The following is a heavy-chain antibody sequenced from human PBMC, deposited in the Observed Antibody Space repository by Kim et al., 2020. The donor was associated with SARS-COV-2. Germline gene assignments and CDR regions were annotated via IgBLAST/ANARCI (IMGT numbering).Heavy chain of an antibody. CDR3: ARGRRSQSKESGSYGY. V-gene: IGHV3-30*04. J-gene: IGHJ4*02. Sequence: GGSLRLSCAASGFTFSSYAMHWVRQAPGKGLEWVAVISYDGSNKYYADSVKGRFTISRDNSKNTLYLQMNSLRAEDTAVYYCARGRRSQSKESGSYGYWGQGTLVTVSS. CDR1: GFTFSSYA. CDR2: ISYDGSNK. D-gene: IGHD1-26*01.